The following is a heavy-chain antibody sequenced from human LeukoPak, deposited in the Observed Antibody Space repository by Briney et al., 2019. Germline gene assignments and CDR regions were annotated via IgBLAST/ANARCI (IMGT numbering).Heavy chain of an antibody. Sequence: SETLSRTCTVSGGSISSHYWSWIRKPPGKGLEWIGYIYYSGSTNYNPSLKSRVTISVDTSKNQFSLKLSSVTAADTAVYYCAGGGLLPTYDWGQGTLVTVSS. J-gene: IGHJ4*02. CDR1: GGSISSHY. CDR2: IYYSGST. V-gene: IGHV4-59*11. CDR3: AGGGLLPTYD. D-gene: IGHD3-10*01.